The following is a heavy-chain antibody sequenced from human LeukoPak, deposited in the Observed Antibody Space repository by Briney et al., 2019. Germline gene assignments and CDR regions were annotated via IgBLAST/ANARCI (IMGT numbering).Heavy chain of an antibody. CDR2: INPNSGGT. CDR3: ARDRSGGYYFDY. V-gene: IGHV1-2*02. CDR1: GYTFTGYY. D-gene: IGHD3-16*01. J-gene: IGHJ4*02. Sequence: ASAKVSCKASGYTFTGYYMHWVRQAPGQGLEWMGWINPNSGGTNYAQKFQGRVTMTRDTSISTAYMELSRLRSDDTAVYYCARDRSGGYYFDYWGQGTLVTVSS.